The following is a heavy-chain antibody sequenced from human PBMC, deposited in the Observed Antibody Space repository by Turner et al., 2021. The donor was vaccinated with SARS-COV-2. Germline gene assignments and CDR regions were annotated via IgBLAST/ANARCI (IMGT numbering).Heavy chain of an antibody. CDR1: GGSISSGGYY. Sequence: QVQLQESGPGLVKPSQTLSLTCTVSGGSISSGGYYWSWILQHPGKGLEWIGYIYYSGSTYYNPSLKSRVTISVDTSKNQFYLKLSSVTAADTAVYYCARDYGGNSNYFDYWGQGTLVTVSS. V-gene: IGHV4-31*03. D-gene: IGHD4-17*01. CDR3: ARDYGGNSNYFDY. CDR2: IYYSGST. J-gene: IGHJ4*02.